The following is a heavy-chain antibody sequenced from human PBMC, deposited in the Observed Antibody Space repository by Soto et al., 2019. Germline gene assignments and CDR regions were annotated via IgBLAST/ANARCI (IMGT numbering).Heavy chain of an antibody. CDR2: IYYSGST. CDR1: GGSISSSSYY. D-gene: IGHD6-13*01. V-gene: IGHV4-39*01. Sequence: LQLQESSPGLVKPSETLSLTCTVSGGSISSSSYYWGWIRQPPGKGLEWIESIYYSGSTYYNPSLKSRVTISVDTSKNQFSLKLSSVTAADTAVYCCARVGKTQPGYSSRDFDYWGQGTLVTVSS. J-gene: IGHJ4*02. CDR3: ARVGKTQPGYSSRDFDY.